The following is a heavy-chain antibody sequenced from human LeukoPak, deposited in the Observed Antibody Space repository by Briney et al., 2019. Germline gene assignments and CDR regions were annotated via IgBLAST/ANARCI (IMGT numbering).Heavy chain of an antibody. CDR3: ARGIAAAGTGWCYFDY. CDR2: IYYSGST. V-gene: IGHV4-59*01. Sequence: PSETLSLTCTVSGGSISSYYWSWIRQPPGKGLEWIGYIYYSGSTNYNPSLKSRVTISVDTSKNQFSLKLSSVTAADTAVYYCARGIAAAGTGWCYFDYWGQGTLVTVFS. CDR1: GGSISSYY. J-gene: IGHJ4*02. D-gene: IGHD6-13*01.